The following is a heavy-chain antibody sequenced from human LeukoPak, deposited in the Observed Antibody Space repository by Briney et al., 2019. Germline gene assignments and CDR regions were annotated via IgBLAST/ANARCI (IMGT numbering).Heavy chain of an antibody. Sequence: GGSLRLSCAASGFIFRNYWMAWVRQAPGKGLEWVANIKEDGTERYYVDSVKGRFTISRDNAKNSLYLQMNSLRAGDTAVYYCARRRCSSTSCFFDYRGQGTLVTVSS. D-gene: IGHD2-2*01. CDR1: GFIFRNYW. CDR2: IKEDGTER. CDR3: ARRRCSSTSCFFDY. V-gene: IGHV3-7*01. J-gene: IGHJ4*02.